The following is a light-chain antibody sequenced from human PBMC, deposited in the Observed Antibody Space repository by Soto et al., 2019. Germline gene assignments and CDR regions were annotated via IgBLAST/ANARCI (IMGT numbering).Light chain of an antibody. V-gene: IGLV2-8*01. CDR1: RNDVGGYNY. CDR3: CSYAGGTFFGV. CDR2: EVY. J-gene: IGLJ1*01. Sequence: QSALTQPPSASGSPGQSVTISCTGTRNDVGGYNYVSWYQHHPGKAHKVIIYEVYKRPSGVPDRFSGSKSGNTASLTVSALQPEDEADYYCCSYAGGTFFGVFGTGTKVTVL.